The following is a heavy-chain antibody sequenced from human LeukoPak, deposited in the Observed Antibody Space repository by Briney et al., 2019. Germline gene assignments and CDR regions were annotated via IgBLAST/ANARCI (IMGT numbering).Heavy chain of an antibody. D-gene: IGHD6-13*01. J-gene: IGHJ4*02. Sequence: ASVKVSCTASGYSFTAYYMHWVRQAPGQGLEWMGWINPNSGVTNYAQKFQGRVTMTRDTSINTAYMELSRLRSDDTAMYYCARDDSSSWSPATYWGQGTLVTVSS. CDR1: GYSFTAYY. V-gene: IGHV1-2*02. CDR3: ARDDSSSWSPATY. CDR2: INPNSGVT.